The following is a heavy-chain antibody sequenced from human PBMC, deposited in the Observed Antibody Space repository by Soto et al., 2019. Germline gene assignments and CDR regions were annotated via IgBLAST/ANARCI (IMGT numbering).Heavy chain of an antibody. CDR3: TIFSYWGFVSPTLDH. CDR2: ILGGDGSE. CDR1: GSTLRTSP. J-gene: IGHJ4*02. Sequence: PGAPLRLPCTVPGSTLRTSPIRWAHRAPEKGLEWVLGILGGDGSEHYVDSVGGRFTIIRDNSKVLFLLQVNSLIVDVTAIYSFTIFSYWGFVSPTLDHWGEGTQVTVCS. V-gene: IGHV3-23*01. D-gene: IGHD2-21*01.